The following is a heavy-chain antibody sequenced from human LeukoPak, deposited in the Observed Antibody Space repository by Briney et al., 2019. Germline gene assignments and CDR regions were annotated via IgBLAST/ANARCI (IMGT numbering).Heavy chain of an antibody. CDR3: AKPYGLLQYFDWSRIDY. CDR1: GFTFSSYA. Sequence: GGSLRLSCAASGFTFSSYAMHWVRQAPGKGLEWVGIISYDGSNKYYADSVKGRFTISRDNSKNTLYLQMDSLRGEDTAVYYCAKPYGLLQYFDWSRIDYWGQGTLVTVSS. D-gene: IGHD3-9*01. CDR2: ISYDGSNK. J-gene: IGHJ4*02. V-gene: IGHV3-30*18.